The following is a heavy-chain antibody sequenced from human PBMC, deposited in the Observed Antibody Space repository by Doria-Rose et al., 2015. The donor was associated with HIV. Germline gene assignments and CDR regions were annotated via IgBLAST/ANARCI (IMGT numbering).Heavy chain of an antibody. CDR3: ARVEDFYYMDV. J-gene: IGHJ6*03. CDR2: IYFSGST. CDR1: GGSISSGGYY. Sequence: QTLSLTCTVSGGSISSGGYYWSWIRQHPGKGLEWIGYIYFSGSTYFNPSLKSRVTISVDTPKNKFSLRLTSVTAADTAVYYCARVEDFYYMDVWGKGTTVTVSS. V-gene: IGHV4-31*03. D-gene: IGHD3-3*01.